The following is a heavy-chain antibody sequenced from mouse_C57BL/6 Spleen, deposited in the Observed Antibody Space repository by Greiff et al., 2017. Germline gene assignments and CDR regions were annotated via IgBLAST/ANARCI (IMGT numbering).Heavy chain of an antibody. J-gene: IGHJ4*01. V-gene: IGHV1-22*01. CDR2: INPNNGGT. CDR3: ANYLGDY. CDR1: GYTFTDYN. Sequence: EVKLQESGPELVKPGASVKMSCKASGYTFTDYNMHWVKQSHGKSLEWIGYINPNNGGTSYNQQVKGQATLTVNESSSTAYMELRSLTSEESAVYYCANYLGDYWGQGTSVTVSS. D-gene: IGHD1-1*01.